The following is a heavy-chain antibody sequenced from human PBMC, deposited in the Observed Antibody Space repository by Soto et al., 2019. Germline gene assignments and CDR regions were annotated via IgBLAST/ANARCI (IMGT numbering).Heavy chain of an antibody. CDR1: GFTFSRYW. J-gene: IGHJ6*02. V-gene: IGHV3-7*03. Sequence: LRLSCAASGFTFSRYWMTWVRQAPGKGLEWVANIKQDGSAKNYVDSVKDRFTISRDNAENSLYLQMHSLRADDTAVYYCARHGEQQLGYGMDVWGQGTTVTVSS. CDR3: ARHGEQQLGYGMDV. D-gene: IGHD6-13*01. CDR2: IKQDGSAK.